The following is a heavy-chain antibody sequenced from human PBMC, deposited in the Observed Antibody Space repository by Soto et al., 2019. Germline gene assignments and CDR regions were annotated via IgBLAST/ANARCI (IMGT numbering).Heavy chain of an antibody. D-gene: IGHD2-21*02. Sequence: LSLTCIVSGESLSSSSYYWGWIRQPPGKGLEWIGSNYCSGRTYYNPSCKSRVTISIDTSKNQFSLKLSSVTATDTAVYYCARQRTTVVTQAYFDHWGQGALVTVSS. CDR1: GESLSSSSYY. CDR2: NYCSGRT. J-gene: IGHJ4*02. V-gene: IGHV4-39*01. CDR3: ARQRTTVVTQAYFDH.